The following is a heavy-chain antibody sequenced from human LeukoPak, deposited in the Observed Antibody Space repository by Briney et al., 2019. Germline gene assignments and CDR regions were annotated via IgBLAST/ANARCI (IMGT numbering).Heavy chain of an antibody. CDR1: GFTFSTYS. Sequence: GGSLRLSCAASGFTFSTYSMNWVRQAPGKGLEWVSSISSGSGYIYYADSVKGRFTISRDNAKNSLYLQMNSLRAEDTAVYYCAKDRSGYGDYYFQHWGQGTLVTVSS. CDR3: AKDRSGYGDYYFQH. CDR2: ISSGSGYI. V-gene: IGHV3-21*04. D-gene: IGHD4-17*01. J-gene: IGHJ1*01.